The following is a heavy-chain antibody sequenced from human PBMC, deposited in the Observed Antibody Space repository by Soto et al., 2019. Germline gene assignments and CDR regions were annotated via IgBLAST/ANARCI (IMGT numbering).Heavy chain of an antibody. CDR2: IHNSGTT. Sequence: QVQLQESGPGLVKPSQTLSLTCTVSGGSITNDDYYWNWIRQLPGKGLEWIGYIHNSGTTDYNPSPKGRVTLSVDPSKSQFSLKLSSVTAADTAVYFCARQKQWLSPFDDWGQGTLVTVSS. CDR1: GGSITNDDYY. V-gene: IGHV4-31*03. D-gene: IGHD6-19*01. CDR3: ARQKQWLSPFDD. J-gene: IGHJ4*02.